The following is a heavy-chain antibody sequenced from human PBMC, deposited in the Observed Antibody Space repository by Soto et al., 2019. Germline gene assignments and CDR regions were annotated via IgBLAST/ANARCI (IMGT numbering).Heavy chain of an antibody. CDR1: GFTFSHAW. J-gene: IGHJ4*02. CDR2: IKSKPSGGTT. D-gene: IGHD2-8*02. Sequence: EDLLVESGGGLVKPGGSLRLSCAGSGFTFSHAWMSWVRQAPGKGPEWVGRIKSKPSGGTTDYAPPVMGRFTIFRDDSQSTLYLQMNSLKSEDTAVYYCTTERGDCTGGPCYGAGFASWGQGTLVTVSS. V-gene: IGHV3-15*01. CDR3: TTERGDCTGGPCYGAGFAS.